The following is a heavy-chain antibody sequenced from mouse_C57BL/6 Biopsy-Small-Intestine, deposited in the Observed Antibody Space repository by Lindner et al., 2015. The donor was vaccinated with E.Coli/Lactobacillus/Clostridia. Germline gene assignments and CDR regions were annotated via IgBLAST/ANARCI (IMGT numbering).Heavy chain of an antibody. J-gene: IGHJ3*01. CDR2: INPRSGGT. CDR3: ARDDTFHAFDF. Sequence: SVKVSCKTSGYTFTTNYMHWVRRAPGQGPEWMGYINPRSGGTTYARKFEGRVTVTRDTSTSTVYMELSSLTSEDTALYYCARDDTFHAFDFWGQGTVVTVSS. V-gene: IGHV1-53*01. CDR1: GYTFTTNY.